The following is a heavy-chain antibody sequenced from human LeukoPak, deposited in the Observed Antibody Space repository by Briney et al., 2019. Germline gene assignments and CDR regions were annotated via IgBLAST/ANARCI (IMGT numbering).Heavy chain of an antibody. CDR1: GFTVSSNY. V-gene: IGHV3-53*01. Sequence: GGSLRLSCAASGFTVSSNYMSWVRQAPGKGLEWVSVIYSGGSTYYADSVKGRFTISRDNFNNTLYLQMNSLRVEDTAIYYCAREDYYNYGLDVWGQGTTVTVSS. J-gene: IGHJ6*02. CDR2: IYSGGST. CDR3: AREDYYNYGLDV.